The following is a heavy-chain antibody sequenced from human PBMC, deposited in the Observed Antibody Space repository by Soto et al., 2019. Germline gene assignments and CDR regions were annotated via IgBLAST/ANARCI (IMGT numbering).Heavy chain of an antibody. CDR3: ARDRSIAVAGTPEGI. Sequence: PGGSLRLSCAASGFTFSSYAMSWVRQAPGKGLEWVSTISETGSRTYYADSVKGRFTISTDNSKNTLYLQMNSLRAEDTAVYYCARDRSIAVAGTPEGIWGQGTMVTVSS. J-gene: IGHJ3*02. V-gene: IGHV3-23*01. CDR1: GFTFSSYA. D-gene: IGHD6-19*01. CDR2: ISETGSRT.